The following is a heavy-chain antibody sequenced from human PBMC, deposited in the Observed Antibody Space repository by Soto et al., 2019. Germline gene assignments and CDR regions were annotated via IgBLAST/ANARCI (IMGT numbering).Heavy chain of an antibody. CDR2: INPKSGGT. Sequence: ASVKVSCKASGDTLTANYIHWVRQAPGQGFEWMGWINPKSGGTKYPQKFQGRVTMTRDTSLSTVYMTLTRLTSDDTAVYYCARDMAKGGGSEGFYYWGQGTLVTVAS. J-gene: IGHJ4*02. D-gene: IGHD1-26*01. CDR3: ARDMAKGGGSEGFYY. V-gene: IGHV1-2*02. CDR1: GDTLTANY.